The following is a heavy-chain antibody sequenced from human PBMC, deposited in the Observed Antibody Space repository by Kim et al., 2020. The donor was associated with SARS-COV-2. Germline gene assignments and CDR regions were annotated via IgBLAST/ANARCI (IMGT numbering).Heavy chain of an antibody. V-gene: IGHV3-30*04. J-gene: IGHJ4*02. CDR3: ARAGIVVVVAAAEDQMIDY. CDR2: ISYDGSNK. Sequence: GGSLRLSCAASGFTFSSYAMHWVRQAPGKGLEWVAVISYDGSNKYYADSVKGRFTISRDNSKNTLYLQMNSLRAGDTAVYYCARAGIVVVVAAAEDQMIDYWGQGTLVTVSS. D-gene: IGHD2-15*01. CDR1: GFTFSSYA.